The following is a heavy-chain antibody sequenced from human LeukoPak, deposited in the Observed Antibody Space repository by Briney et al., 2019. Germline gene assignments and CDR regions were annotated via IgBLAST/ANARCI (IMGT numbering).Heavy chain of an antibody. CDR1: GYSFSDYW. J-gene: IGHJ4*02. D-gene: IGHD6-13*01. V-gene: IGHV1-18*04. Sequence: GESLKISCKGSGYSFSDYWIAWVRQAPGQGLEWMGWTSTYNGNTVYAQKFQGRLTVTTDTSTSTVYMELRGLRSDDTAVYYRARVHSNNWYQSDYWGQGTLVTVSS. CDR3: ARVHSNNWYQSDY. CDR2: TSTYNGNT.